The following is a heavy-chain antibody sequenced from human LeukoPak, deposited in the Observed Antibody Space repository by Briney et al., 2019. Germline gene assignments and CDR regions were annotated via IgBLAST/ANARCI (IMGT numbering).Heavy chain of an antibody. V-gene: IGHV4-59*01. CDR3: AGATYSSGWGTSDY. CDR2: IYYSGST. D-gene: IGHD6-19*01. J-gene: IGHJ4*02. Sequence: PSETLSLTCTVSGGSISSYYWSWIRQPPGKGLEWIGYIYYSGSTNYNPSLQSRVTISVDTSKDQFSLKLSSVTAADTAVYYCAGATYSSGWGTSDYWGQGTLVTVSS. CDR1: GGSISSYY.